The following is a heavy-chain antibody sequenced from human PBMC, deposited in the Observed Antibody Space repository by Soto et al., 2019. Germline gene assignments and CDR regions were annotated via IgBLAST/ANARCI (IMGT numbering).Heavy chain of an antibody. J-gene: IGHJ5*02. CDR1: GFTFSSYS. CDR3: ARDRNMGGGVPNWFDP. D-gene: IGHD3-10*01. Sequence: PGGSLRLSCAASGFTFSSYSLYWVRQAPGHGLEWVSSISSSSSYIYYADSVKGRLTISRDNAKNSLYLQMNSLRAEDTAVYYCARDRNMGGGVPNWFDPWGQGTLVTVSS. V-gene: IGHV3-21*01. CDR2: ISSSSSYI.